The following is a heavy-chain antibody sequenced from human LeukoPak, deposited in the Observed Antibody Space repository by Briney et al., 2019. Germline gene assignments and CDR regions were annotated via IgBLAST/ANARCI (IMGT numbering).Heavy chain of an antibody. J-gene: IGHJ5*02. Sequence: GASVKVSCKASGGTFSSYAISWVRQAPGQGLEWMGGIIPIFGTANYAQKFQGRVTITADESTSTAYMELSSLRSEDTAVYYCARDARFLEWDISPNWFDPWGQGTLVTVSS. CDR1: GGTFSSYA. V-gene: IGHV1-69*13. CDR2: IIPIFGTA. D-gene: IGHD3-3*01. CDR3: ARDARFLEWDISPNWFDP.